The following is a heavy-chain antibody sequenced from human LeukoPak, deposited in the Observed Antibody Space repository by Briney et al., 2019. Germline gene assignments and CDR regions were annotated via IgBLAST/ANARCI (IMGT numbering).Heavy chain of an antibody. V-gene: IGHV4-59*08. CDR1: GGSISSYY. J-gene: IGHJ4*02. D-gene: IGHD6-19*01. Sequence: SETLSLTCTVSGGSISSYYWSWIRQPPGKGLEWIGYIYYSGSTNYNPSFKSRVTISVDTSKNQFSLKLSSVTAADTAVYYCAVGYSSGWYGYWGQGTLVTVSS. CDR2: IYYSGST. CDR3: AVGYSSGWYGY.